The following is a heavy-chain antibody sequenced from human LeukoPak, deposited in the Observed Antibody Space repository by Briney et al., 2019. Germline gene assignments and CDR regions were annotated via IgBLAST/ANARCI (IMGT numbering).Heavy chain of an antibody. J-gene: IGHJ4*02. Sequence: GGSLRLSCAASGFTFSSYAMHWVRQAPGKGLEWVAFISYDGSNKYYADSVKGRFTISRDNSKNTLYLQMNSLRAEDTAVYYCAVAGTKHLRLVDYWGQGTLVTVSS. CDR1: GFTFSSYA. V-gene: IGHV3-30-3*01. CDR2: ISYDGSNK. CDR3: AVAGTKHLRLVDY. D-gene: IGHD6-19*01.